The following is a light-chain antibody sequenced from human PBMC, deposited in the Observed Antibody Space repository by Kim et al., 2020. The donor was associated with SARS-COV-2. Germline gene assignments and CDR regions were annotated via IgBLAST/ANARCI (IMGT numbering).Light chain of an antibody. J-gene: IGKJ4*01. Sequence: ASPGDRVTITCRASQGISSYLAWYQQKPGTAPKFLISAASTLHSGVPSRFSGSGSGTDFTLTISGLQSEDFATYYCQQYYTYPLTFGGGTKVDIK. CDR2: AAS. CDR3: QQYYTYPLT. CDR1: QGISSY. V-gene: IGKV1-8*01.